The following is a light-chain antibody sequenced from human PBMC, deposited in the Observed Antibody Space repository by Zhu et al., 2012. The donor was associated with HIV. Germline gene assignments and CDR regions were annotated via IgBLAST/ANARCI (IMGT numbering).Light chain of an antibody. V-gene: IGKV3-20*01. CDR1: QYINSNY. CDR2: GAS. J-gene: IGKJ2*01. Sequence: ILLTQSPGTLSLSPGERATLSCRTSQYINSNYLAWFQHKPGQAPRLLIYGASTRATGIPDRFTGSRSGTDFVLTINRLEPEDFAVYYCQQYGYAPYTFGQGTNLDI. CDR3: QQYGYAPYT.